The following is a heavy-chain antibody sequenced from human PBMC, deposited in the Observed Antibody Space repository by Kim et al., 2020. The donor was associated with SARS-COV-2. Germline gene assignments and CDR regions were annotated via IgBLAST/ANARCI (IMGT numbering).Heavy chain of an antibody. Sequence: GGSLRLSCTTSGFTFSTYAMHWVRQAPGKGLEWVALLSSNGIDRYYADSVRGRFFISRDNANNTVYLQMNSLTAEDLGVYYCARDIEETWFGIVSRYYYGMDVCGQGTTVAVS. J-gene: IGHJ6*02. CDR1: GFTFSTYA. V-gene: IGHV3-30*04. CDR2: LSSNGIDR. D-gene: IGHD3-10*01. CDR3: ARDIEETWFGIVSRYYYGMDV.